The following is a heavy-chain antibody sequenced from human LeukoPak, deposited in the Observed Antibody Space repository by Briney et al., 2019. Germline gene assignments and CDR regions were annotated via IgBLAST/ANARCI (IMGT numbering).Heavy chain of an antibody. Sequence: GESLRLSCAASGFTFSSYSMNWVRQAPGKGLECVSYISSSSSTIYYSDSVKGRFTISRDNAKNSLYLQMSSLRDEDTAVYYCARDKDPYSGYDLVGMDVRGQGTTVTVSS. D-gene: IGHD5-12*01. CDR1: GFTFSSYS. J-gene: IGHJ6*02. CDR3: ARDKDPYSGYDLVGMDV. V-gene: IGHV3-48*02. CDR2: ISSSSSTI.